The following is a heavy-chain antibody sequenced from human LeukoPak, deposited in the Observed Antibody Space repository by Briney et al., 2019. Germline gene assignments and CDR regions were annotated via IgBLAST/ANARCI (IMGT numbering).Heavy chain of an antibody. V-gene: IGHV3-23*01. CDR3: AKGNWDGYNRAFDI. CDR2: ISGSGGGT. Sequence: PGGSLRLSCAASGFTFSSYAMSWVRQVPGKGLEWVSGISGSGGGTYYGDSVKGRFTISRDNSKNTMYLQMNSLRAEDTAVYYCAKGNWDGYNRAFDIWGLGTMVTVSS. D-gene: IGHD5-24*01. CDR1: GFTFSSYA. J-gene: IGHJ3*02.